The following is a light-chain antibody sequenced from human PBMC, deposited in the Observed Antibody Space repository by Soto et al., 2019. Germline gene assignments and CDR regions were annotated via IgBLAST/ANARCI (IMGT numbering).Light chain of an antibody. CDR3: FLSYCGVRV. J-gene: IGLJ2*01. Sequence: QAVVTQEPSLTVSPGGTVTLTCGSSTGAVTSGHFPNWFQQKPGQAPRTLISDTTNTHSWTPARFSGSLLGDKAALTLAGAQPEYVAEYYCFLSYCGVRVLGGGTNVTVL. CDR1: TGAVTSGHF. CDR2: DTT. V-gene: IGLV7-46*01.